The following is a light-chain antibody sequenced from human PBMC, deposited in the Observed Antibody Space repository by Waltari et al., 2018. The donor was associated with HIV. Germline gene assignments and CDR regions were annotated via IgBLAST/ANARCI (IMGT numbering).Light chain of an antibody. V-gene: IGLV2-8*01. J-gene: IGLJ2*01. CDR1: SSDVGSYNY. CDR3: SSYAGTNNLL. CDR2: EVN. Sequence: QSALTQPPSASGSPGQSVTISCTGTSSDVGSYNYVSWYQQHPGKAPKLMIYEVNKRPSGFPDRFSGSKSGNTASLTVSGLQAEDEADYYCSSYAGTNNLLFGGGTKLTV.